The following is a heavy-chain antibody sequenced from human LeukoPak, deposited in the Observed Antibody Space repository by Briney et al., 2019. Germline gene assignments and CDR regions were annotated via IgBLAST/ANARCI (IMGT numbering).Heavy chain of an antibody. J-gene: IGHJ6*02. Sequence: GGSLRLSCAASGFTVSSNYMSWVRQAPGKGLEWVSVISGSGNSYYADSVKGRFTISRDNSKNTLYLHMNSLRAEDTAVYYCAKAGVPWGGMDVWGQGTTVTVSS. D-gene: IGHD3-16*01. CDR1: GFTVSSNY. V-gene: IGHV3-53*01. CDR2: ISGSGNS. CDR3: AKAGVPWGGMDV.